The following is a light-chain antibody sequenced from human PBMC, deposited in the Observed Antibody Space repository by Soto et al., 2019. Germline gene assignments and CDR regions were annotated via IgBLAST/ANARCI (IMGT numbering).Light chain of an antibody. CDR2: AAS. CDR1: QGIRND. V-gene: IGKV1-6*01. Sequence: AIQLTQSPSSLSASVGDRVTITCRASQGIRNDLGWYQQKPGKAPKLLIYAASSLQSGVPSRFSSSASGTDFTLTISSLQPEDFATYYCLQDYSYPWTFGQGTKVDIK. J-gene: IGKJ1*01. CDR3: LQDYSYPWT.